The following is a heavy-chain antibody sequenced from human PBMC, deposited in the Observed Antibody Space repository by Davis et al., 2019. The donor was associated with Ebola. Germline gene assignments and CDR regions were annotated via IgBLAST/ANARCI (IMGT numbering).Heavy chain of an antibody. CDR3: ARDRVCFTFDY. CDR2: IKEDGSVT. Sequence: GGSLRLSCAASGFPFTNSWMTWVRQVPGKGLEWVANIKEDGSVTNYIDSVKGRFTISRDNAKNSLYLQLNGLRDEDTAVYYCARDRVCFTFDYWGQGTLVTVSS. J-gene: IGHJ4*02. CDR1: GFPFTNSW. D-gene: IGHD2-2*02. V-gene: IGHV3-7*01.